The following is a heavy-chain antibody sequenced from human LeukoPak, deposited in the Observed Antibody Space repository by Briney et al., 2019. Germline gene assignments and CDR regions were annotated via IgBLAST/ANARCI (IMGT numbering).Heavy chain of an antibody. CDR1: GASISSSY. Sequence: PSETLSLTCTVSGASISSSYWSWIRQPPGKGLEWIGYIYYSGTTKYNPSLKSRVTISIDTSKNQFSLKVNSVTAADTAVYYCARRSSGWEDNYFDYWGQGALVTVSS. J-gene: IGHJ4*02. CDR2: IYYSGTT. CDR3: ARRSSGWEDNYFDY. V-gene: IGHV4-59*01. D-gene: IGHD6-19*01.